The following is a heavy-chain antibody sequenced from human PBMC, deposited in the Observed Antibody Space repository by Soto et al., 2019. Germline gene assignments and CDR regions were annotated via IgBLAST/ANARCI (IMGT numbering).Heavy chain of an antibody. V-gene: IGHV4-59*01. CDR3: AGSSLVGATGY. Sequence: QVQLQESGPGLVKPSETLSLTCTVSGGSISSYYWSWIRQPPGKGLEWIGYIYYSGSTNYNPSLKSRVTISVDTSKNQFSLKLSSVTAADTAVYYCAGSSLVGATGYWGQGTLVTVSS. J-gene: IGHJ4*02. CDR2: IYYSGST. D-gene: IGHD1-26*01. CDR1: GGSISSYY.